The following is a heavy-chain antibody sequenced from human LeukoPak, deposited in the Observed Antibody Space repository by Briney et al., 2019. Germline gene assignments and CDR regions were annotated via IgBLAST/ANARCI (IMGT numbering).Heavy chain of an antibody. J-gene: IGHJ4*02. CDR3: ARVQYYNILTGSFQY. V-gene: IGHV1-2*02. CDR2: INPNSGDT. CDR1: GYIFTGYY. Sequence: ASVKVSCKASGYIFTGYYMHWVRQAPGQGLEWMGWINPNSGDTNYAQKFQGRVTMTRDTSISTAYMELSGLRSDDTAYYFCARVQYYNILTGSFQYWGQGTLVTVSS. D-gene: IGHD3-9*01.